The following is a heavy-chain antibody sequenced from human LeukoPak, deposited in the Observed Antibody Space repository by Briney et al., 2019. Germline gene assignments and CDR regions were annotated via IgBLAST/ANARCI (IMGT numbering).Heavy chain of an antibody. CDR1: GFPFSSYE. V-gene: IGHV3-48*03. Sequence: GGSLRLSCAASGFPFSSYEMNWVRQDPGKGLEWVSYISSSGSTIYYANPVKGRFTISRDNAKNSLYLQMNSLRAEDTAVYYCARDQFDSSGWFDYWGQGTLVTVSS. J-gene: IGHJ4*02. CDR2: ISSSGSTI. CDR3: ARDQFDSSGWFDY. D-gene: IGHD6-19*01.